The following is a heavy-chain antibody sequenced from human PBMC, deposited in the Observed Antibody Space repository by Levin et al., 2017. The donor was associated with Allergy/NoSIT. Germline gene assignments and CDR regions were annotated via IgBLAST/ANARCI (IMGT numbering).Heavy chain of an antibody. J-gene: IGHJ4*02. V-gene: IGHV3-30*18. CDR2: ISNDGSEK. CDR3: AKDRSSSWTFDY. D-gene: IGHD6-13*01. Sequence: LSLTCAASGFTFSSNGMHWVRQAPGKGLEWMAVISNDGSEKYYADSVKGRFTISRDNSKNMVYLQMNSLRAEDTAVYYCAKDRSSSWTFDYWGQGTLVTVSS. CDR1: GFTFSSNG.